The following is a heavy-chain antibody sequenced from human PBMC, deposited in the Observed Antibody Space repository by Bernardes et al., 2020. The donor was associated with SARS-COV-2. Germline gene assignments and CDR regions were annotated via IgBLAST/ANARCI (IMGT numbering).Heavy chain of an antibody. CDR2: TSGYNDNK. D-gene: IGHD6-13*01. CDR3: VNSFSQAATGTFT. CDR1: GYSFTSYG. Sequence: ASVKVSCKASGYSFTSYGISWVRQAPGQGLEWMGWTSGYNDNKNYAQKFQGRVTMTTDTSTSTAYMELRSLRPEDTAVYYCVNSFSQAATGTFTWGQGTLVTVSS. V-gene: IGHV1-18*04. J-gene: IGHJ4*02.